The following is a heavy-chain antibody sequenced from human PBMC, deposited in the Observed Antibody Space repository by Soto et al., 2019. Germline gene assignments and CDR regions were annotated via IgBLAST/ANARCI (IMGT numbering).Heavy chain of an antibody. V-gene: IGHV3-21*01. CDR2: ISSSSSYI. Sequence: VGSLRLSCAASGFTFSSYRMNWVRQAPGKGLEWVSSISSSSSYIYYADSVKGRFTISRGNAKNSLYLQMNSLRAEDTAVYYCARDLTQDYDFWSGPFDYWGQGTLVTVSS. J-gene: IGHJ4*02. CDR3: ARDLTQDYDFWSGPFDY. CDR1: GFTFSSYR. D-gene: IGHD3-3*01.